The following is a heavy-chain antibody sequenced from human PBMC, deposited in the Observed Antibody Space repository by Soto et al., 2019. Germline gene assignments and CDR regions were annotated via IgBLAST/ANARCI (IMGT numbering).Heavy chain of an antibody. Sequence: GGSLRLSCAASGFTFSDYAMYWVRQAPGKGLEWVSVISFDGNIKYYTGSVKGRFTISRDNSKNTLHLQVNSLRTEDTALYYRARAPGHSVHSSGWQIDYWGQGTLVTVSS. CDR2: ISFDGNIK. V-gene: IGHV3-30-3*01. CDR1: GFTFSDYA. J-gene: IGHJ4*02. D-gene: IGHD6-19*01. CDR3: ARAPGHSVHSSGWQIDY.